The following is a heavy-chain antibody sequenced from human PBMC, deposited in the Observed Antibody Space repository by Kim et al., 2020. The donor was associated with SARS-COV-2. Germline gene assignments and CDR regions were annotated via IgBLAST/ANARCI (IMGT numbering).Heavy chain of an antibody. D-gene: IGHD3-10*01. CDR1: GYTLTDYG. J-gene: IGHJ3*02. V-gene: IGHV1-18*01. Sequence: ASVKVSCKASGYTLTDYGIVWVRQAPGQGLEWMAWINPYNGYTNYAQKFKGRVTLTADTSTTTVYMDLRSLRSDDTALYYCARDRFDTFDIWGQGTMVVVSS. CDR2: INPYNGYT. CDR3: ARDRFDTFDI.